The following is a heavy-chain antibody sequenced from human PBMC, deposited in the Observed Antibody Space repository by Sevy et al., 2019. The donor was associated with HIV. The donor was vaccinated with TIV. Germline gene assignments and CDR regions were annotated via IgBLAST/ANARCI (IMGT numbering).Heavy chain of an antibody. CDR1: GGTFSSYA. V-gene: IGHV1-69*13. CDR3: ARDPKRYCSGGSCYYGWFDP. J-gene: IGHJ5*02. D-gene: IGHD2-15*01. Sequence: ASVKVSCKASGGTFSSYAISWVRQAPGQGLEWMGGIIPIFGTANYAQKFQGRVTITADESTGTAYMELSSLRSEDTAVYYCARDPKRYCSGGSCYYGWFDPWGQGTLVTVSS. CDR2: IIPIFGTA.